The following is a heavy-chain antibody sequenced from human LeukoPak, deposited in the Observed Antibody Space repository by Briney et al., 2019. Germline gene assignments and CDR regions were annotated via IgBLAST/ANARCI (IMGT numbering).Heavy chain of an antibody. CDR3: ARDRSAHYYGSGSYQH. Sequence: PGGSLRLSCAASGFTFSSYSMNRVRQAPGKGLEWVSYISSSSSTIYYADSVKGRFTISRDNAKNSLYLQMNSLRDEDTAVYYCARDRSAHYYGSGSYQHWGQGTLVTVSS. J-gene: IGHJ1*01. V-gene: IGHV3-48*02. D-gene: IGHD3-10*01. CDR1: GFTFSSYS. CDR2: ISSSSSTI.